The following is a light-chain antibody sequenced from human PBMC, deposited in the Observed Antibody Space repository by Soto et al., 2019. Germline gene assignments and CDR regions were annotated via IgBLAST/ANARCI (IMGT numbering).Light chain of an antibody. CDR3: QQYGISPYT. Sequence: EIVLTQSPGTLSLSPGERAILSCRASQSFTSNYLAWYRHQPGQAPRLLIYGASSRATGIPDRFSGSGSGTDFTLIISGLEPEDSAVYYCQQYGISPYTFGQGTKLEIK. J-gene: IGKJ2*01. CDR1: QSFTSNY. V-gene: IGKV3-20*01. CDR2: GAS.